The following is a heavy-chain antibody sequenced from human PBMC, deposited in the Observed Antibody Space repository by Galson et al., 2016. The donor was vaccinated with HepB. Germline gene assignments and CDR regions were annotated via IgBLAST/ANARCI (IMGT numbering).Heavy chain of an antibody. D-gene: IGHD6-19*01. J-gene: IGHJ5*01. Sequence: SLRLSCAASGFTFSYYYMSWIRQAPGKGLEWVSYISGDGRTINYADSVKGRFTISRDNAENSLYLHMNSLTGEDTAVYYCARMFPLYSSGWYVRGGGWFDSWGQGTLVTVSS. CDR1: GFTFSYYY. CDR3: ARMFPLYSSGWYVRGGGWFDS. CDR2: ISGDGRTI. V-gene: IGHV3-11*01.